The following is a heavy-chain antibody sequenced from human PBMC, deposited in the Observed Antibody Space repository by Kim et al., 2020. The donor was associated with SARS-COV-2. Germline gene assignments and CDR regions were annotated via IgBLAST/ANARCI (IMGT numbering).Heavy chain of an antibody. CDR2: LSSSSNYI. CDR1: GFTFSSYS. CDR3: ARSGYSSGWYEEDY. Sequence: GGSLRLSCAASGFTFSSYSMNWVRQAPGKGLEWVSSLSSSSNYIYYADSVKGRFTISRDNANNSLFLQMNSLRAEDTADYYCARSGYSSGWYEEDYWGQGTLVTVSS. D-gene: IGHD6-19*01. V-gene: IGHV3-21*01. J-gene: IGHJ4*02.